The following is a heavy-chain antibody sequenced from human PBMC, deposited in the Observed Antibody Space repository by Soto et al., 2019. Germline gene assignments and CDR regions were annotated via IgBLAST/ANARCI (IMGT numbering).Heavy chain of an antibody. V-gene: IGHV1-8*01. CDR3: ARGGAAAGFDL. CDR1: GYTFITND. Sequence: QVQLVQSGAEVKKPGASVKVSCKASGYTFITNDINWVRQASGQGLEWMGWMKPSTGDSGSDQDFQGRITMTRDTATSTDYMELSSLKFEDTAVYYGARGGAAAGFDLWGQGSLVTVSS. D-gene: IGHD6-13*01. J-gene: IGHJ5*02. CDR2: MKPSTGDS.